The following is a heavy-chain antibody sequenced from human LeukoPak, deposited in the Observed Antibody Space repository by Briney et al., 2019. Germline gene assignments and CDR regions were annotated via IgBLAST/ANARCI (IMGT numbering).Heavy chain of an antibody. Sequence: SETLSLTCTVSGGSISSSSYYWGWIRQPPGNGLEWIGSIYYSGSTYYNPSLKSRVTISVDTSKNQFSLKLSSVTAADTAVYYCARGKDYFDYWGQGTLVTVPS. J-gene: IGHJ4*02. V-gene: IGHV4-39*07. CDR3: ARGKDYFDY. CDR2: IYYSGST. CDR1: GGSISSSSYY.